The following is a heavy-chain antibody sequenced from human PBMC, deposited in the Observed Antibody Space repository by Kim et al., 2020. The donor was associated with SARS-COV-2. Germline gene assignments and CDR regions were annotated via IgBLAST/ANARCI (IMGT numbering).Heavy chain of an antibody. CDR1: GGSISSYY. J-gene: IGHJ4*02. V-gene: IGHV4-59*13. CDR3: ARVLGSGSYYNPLDY. CDR2: IYYSGST. Sequence: SETLSLTCTVSGGSISSYYWSWIRQPPGKGLEWIGYIYYSGSTNYNPSLKSRVTISVDTSKNQFSLKLSSVTAADTAVYYCARVLGSGSYYNPLDYWGQGTLVTVSS. D-gene: IGHD3-10*01.